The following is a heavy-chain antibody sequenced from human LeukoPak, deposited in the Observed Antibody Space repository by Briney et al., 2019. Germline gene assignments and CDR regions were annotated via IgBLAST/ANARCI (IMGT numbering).Heavy chain of an antibody. V-gene: IGHV1-18*04. CDR2: ISAYNGNT. CDR3: ARTRTVKIYYYYMDV. Sequence: GASVKVSCKASGYTFTSYYMHWVRQAPGQGLEWMGWISAYNGNTNYAQKLQGRVTMTTDTSTSTAYMELRSLRSDDTAVYYCARTRTVKIYYYYMDVWGKGTTVTVSS. J-gene: IGHJ6*03. CDR1: GYTFTSYY. D-gene: IGHD4-11*01.